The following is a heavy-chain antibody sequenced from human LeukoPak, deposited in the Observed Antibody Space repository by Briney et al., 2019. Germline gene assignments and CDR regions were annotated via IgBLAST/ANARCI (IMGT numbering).Heavy chain of an antibody. CDR1: GGSISSSSYY. J-gene: IGHJ4*02. Sequence: SETLSLTCTVSGGSISSSSYYWGWIRQPPGKGLEWIGSIYYSGSTHYNPSLKSRVTISVDTSKNQFSLKLSSVTAADTAVYYCARLTSRVAYFDYWGQGTLVTVSS. V-gene: IGHV4-39*07. CDR2: IYYSGST. CDR3: ARLTSRVAYFDY. D-gene: IGHD3-16*01.